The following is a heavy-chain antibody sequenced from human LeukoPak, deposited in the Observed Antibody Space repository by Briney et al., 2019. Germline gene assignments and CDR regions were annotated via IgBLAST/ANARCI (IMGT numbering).Heavy chain of an antibody. CDR3: AKVTDSRRGSFDY. V-gene: IGHV3-23*01. D-gene: IGHD6-13*01. J-gene: IGHJ4*02. Sequence: GGSLRLSCAASGFTFTSYAMSWVRQAPGKGLHWVSTITYGGGSTYYADSVKGRFTISRDNSKNTLSLQVNSLRAEDTAVYYCAKVTDSRRGSFDYWGQGTLVTVSS. CDR1: GFTFTSYA. CDR2: ITYGGGST.